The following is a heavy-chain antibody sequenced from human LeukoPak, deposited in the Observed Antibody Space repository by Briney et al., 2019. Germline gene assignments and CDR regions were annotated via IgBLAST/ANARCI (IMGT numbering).Heavy chain of an antibody. J-gene: IGHJ2*01. Sequence: SETLSLTCAVYGGSFSGYYWSWIRQPPGKGLEWIGSIYYSGSTYYNPSLKSRVTISVDTSKNQFSLKLSSVTAADTAVYYCARVKTASSGSLKFDLWGRGTLVTVSS. CDR1: GGSFSGYY. V-gene: IGHV4-34*01. CDR2: IYYSGST. CDR3: ARVKTASSGSLKFDL. D-gene: IGHD3-22*01.